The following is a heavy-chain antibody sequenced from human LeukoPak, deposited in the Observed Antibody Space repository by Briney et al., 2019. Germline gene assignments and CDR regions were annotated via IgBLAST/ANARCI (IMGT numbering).Heavy chain of an antibody. CDR1: GFTFSSYW. J-gene: IGHJ3*02. CDR3: ARPGSGWYGPHAFDI. Sequence: PGGSLRLSCAASGFTFSSYWMSWVRQAPGKWLEWVANIKQDGSEKYYVDSVKGRFTISRDNAKNSLYLQMNSLRAEDTAVYYCARPGSGWYGPHAFDIWGQGTMVTVSS. V-gene: IGHV3-7*01. D-gene: IGHD6-19*01. CDR2: IKQDGSEK.